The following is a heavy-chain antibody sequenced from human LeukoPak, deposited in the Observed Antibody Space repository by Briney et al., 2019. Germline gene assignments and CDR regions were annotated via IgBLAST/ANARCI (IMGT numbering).Heavy chain of an antibody. CDR1: GFTFSSYA. D-gene: IGHD2-15*01. Sequence: PGGSLRLSCAASGFTFSSYAMSWVRQAPGKGLEWVSGISGSGATTSYTDSVKGRFTISRDNSKNPLFLQMNSLRAEDTAVYYCANSKSPTRHFDYWGQGTLVTVSS. V-gene: IGHV3-23*01. J-gene: IGHJ4*02. CDR2: ISGSGATT. CDR3: ANSKSPTRHFDY.